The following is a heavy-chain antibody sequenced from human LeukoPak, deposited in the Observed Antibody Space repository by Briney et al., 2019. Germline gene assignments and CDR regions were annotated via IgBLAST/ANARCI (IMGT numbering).Heavy chain of an antibody. Sequence: PGGSLRLSCAASGFTFSSFAMSWVRQAPGRGLEWVSAISGSGGSTYYADSVRGRFTISRDSSKNTLYLQMNSLRAEDTAVYDCAXDLTGSXGYPFXPWGQGTLVTVSS. CDR3: AXDLTGSXGYPFXP. CDR1: GFTFSSFA. J-gene: IGHJ5*02. V-gene: IGHV3-23*01. CDR2: ISGSGGST. D-gene: IGHD3-22*01.